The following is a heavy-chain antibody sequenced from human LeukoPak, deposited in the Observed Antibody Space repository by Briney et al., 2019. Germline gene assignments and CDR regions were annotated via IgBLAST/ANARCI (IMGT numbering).Heavy chain of an antibody. Sequence: SVKVSCKASGGTFSSYAISWVRQAPGQGLEWMGGIIPIFGTANYAQKFQGRVTITADESTSTAYMELSSLRSEDRAVYYCARSWIQLWLLLDYWGQGTLVTVSS. D-gene: IGHD5-18*01. CDR2: IIPIFGTA. CDR3: ARSWIQLWLLLDY. V-gene: IGHV1-69*01. CDR1: GGTFSSYA. J-gene: IGHJ4*02.